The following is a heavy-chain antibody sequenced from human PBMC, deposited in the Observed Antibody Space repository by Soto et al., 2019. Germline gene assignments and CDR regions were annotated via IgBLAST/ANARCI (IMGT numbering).Heavy chain of an antibody. CDR3: AREWGLNSYGYLFNYGMDV. Sequence: GGSLRLSCAASGFTFSSYSMNWVRQAPGKGLEWVSYISSSSSTIYYAEYVKGRFTISRDNAKNSLYLQMNSLRDEDTAVYYCAREWGLNSYGYLFNYGMDVWGQGTTVTVS. J-gene: IGHJ6*02. D-gene: IGHD5-18*01. V-gene: IGHV3-48*02. CDR1: GFTFSSYS. CDR2: ISSSSSTI.